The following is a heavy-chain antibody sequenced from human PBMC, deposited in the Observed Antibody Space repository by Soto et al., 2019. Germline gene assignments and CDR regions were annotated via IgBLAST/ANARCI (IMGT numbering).Heavy chain of an antibody. V-gene: IGHV1-18*04. CDR2: ISAYNGNT. CDR1: GYTFTSYG. Sequence: GASVKVSCKASGYTFTSYGISWVRQAPGQGLEWMGWISAYNGNTNYAQKLQGRVTMTTDTSTSTAYMELRSLRSDDTAVYYCAGDWGGAARPGGSMDVWGQGTTVTVSS. J-gene: IGHJ6*02. CDR3: AGDWGGAARPGGSMDV. D-gene: IGHD6-6*01.